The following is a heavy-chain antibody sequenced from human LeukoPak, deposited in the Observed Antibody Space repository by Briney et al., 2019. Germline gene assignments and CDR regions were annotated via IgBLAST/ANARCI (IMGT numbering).Heavy chain of an antibody. Sequence: GRSLRLSCAASGFTFSSYAMHWVRQAPGKGLEWVAVISYDGSNKYYADSVKGRFTISRDNSKNTLYLQMNSLGAEDTAVYYCAKDLDPVIYGSGTDYYYGMDVWGQGTTVTVSS. CDR2: ISYDGSNK. CDR1: GFTFSSYA. J-gene: IGHJ6*02. D-gene: IGHD3-10*01. V-gene: IGHV3-30*04. CDR3: AKDLDPVIYGSGTDYYYGMDV.